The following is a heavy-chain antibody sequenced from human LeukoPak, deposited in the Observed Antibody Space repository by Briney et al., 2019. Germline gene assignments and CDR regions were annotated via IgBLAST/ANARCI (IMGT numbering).Heavy chain of an antibody. Sequence: GGSLRLSCAASGFTFSSYSMNWVRQAPGKGLEWVSSISSSSSYIYYADSVKGRFTISRDNSKNTLFLQMNSLRAEDTAVYYCARDRGQLVPYYYYYMDAWGKGTTVTVSS. V-gene: IGHV3-21*01. CDR3: ARDRGQLVPYYYYYMDA. J-gene: IGHJ6*03. CDR1: GFTFSSYS. D-gene: IGHD6-6*01. CDR2: ISSSSSYI.